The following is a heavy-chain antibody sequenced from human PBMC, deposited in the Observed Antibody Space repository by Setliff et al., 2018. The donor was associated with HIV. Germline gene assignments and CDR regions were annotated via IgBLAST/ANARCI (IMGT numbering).Heavy chain of an antibody. CDR1: GYIFTMYT. J-gene: IGHJ4*02. V-gene: IGHV1-3*04. Sequence: ASVKVSCKASGYIFTMYTMYWVRQAPGQRLEWMGRINTVNGNTKYSQNFQGRVTITRDTSANTANMELSSLRSEDTAVYYCAKASAYCGGDCYSGVYWGQGTLVTVSS. CDR3: AKASAYCGGDCYSGVY. D-gene: IGHD2-21*02. CDR2: INTVNGNT.